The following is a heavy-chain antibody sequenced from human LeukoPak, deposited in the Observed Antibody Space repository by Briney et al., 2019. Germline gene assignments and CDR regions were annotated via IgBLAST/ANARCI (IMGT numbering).Heavy chain of an antibody. V-gene: IGHV3-30-3*01. CDR1: GFTFSSYA. CDR3: ARKYCSGGSCYELDY. CDR2: ISYDGSYK. J-gene: IGHJ4*02. Sequence: VQPGRSLRLSCAASGFTFSSYALHWVRQAPGKGLEWVAVISYDGSYKYYADSVKGRFTISRDNSKNTLYLQMNSLRAEDTAVYYCARKYCSGGSCYELDYWGQGTLVTVSS. D-gene: IGHD2-15*01.